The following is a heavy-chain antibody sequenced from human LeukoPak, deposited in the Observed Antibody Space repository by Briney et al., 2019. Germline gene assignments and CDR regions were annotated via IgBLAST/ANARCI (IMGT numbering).Heavy chain of an antibody. CDR3: AKVRGQYYHSYYMDA. Sequence: PGGSLRLSCAASGFIFSNYAMTWVRQAPGKGLEWVSYGGSGGSTYYADSVKGRFTVSRDNSKSTLYLQMNSLTAEDTAVYYCAKVRGQYYHSYYMDAWGKGTTVTVSS. CDR1: GFIFSNYA. V-gene: IGHV3-23*01. J-gene: IGHJ6*03. CDR2: GGSGGST.